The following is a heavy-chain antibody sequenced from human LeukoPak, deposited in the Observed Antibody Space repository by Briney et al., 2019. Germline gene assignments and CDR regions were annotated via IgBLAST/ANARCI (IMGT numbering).Heavy chain of an antibody. CDR3: ARRKARAGYYYNMDV. J-gene: IGHJ6*03. Sequence: PSETLSLTCTVSGGSISSYYWSWIRQPPGKGLEWIGYIYYSGSTNYNPSLKSRVTISVDTSKNQFSLKLSSVTAADTAVYYCARRKARAGYYYNMDVWGKGTTVTVSS. CDR1: GGSISSYY. D-gene: IGHD6-19*01. CDR2: IYYSGST. V-gene: IGHV4-59*01.